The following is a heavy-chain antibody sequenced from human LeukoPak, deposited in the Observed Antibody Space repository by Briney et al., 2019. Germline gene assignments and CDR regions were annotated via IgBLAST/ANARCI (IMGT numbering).Heavy chain of an antibody. Sequence: GASVKVSCKASRYTFTSYYMHWVRQAPGQGLEWMGIINPSGGSTSYAQKFQGRVTMTRDTSTSTVYMELSSLRSEDTAVYYCARPTYSSGWYNTAFDYWGQGTLVTVSS. J-gene: IGHJ4*02. D-gene: IGHD6-19*01. CDR2: INPSGGST. V-gene: IGHV1-46*01. CDR1: RYTFTSYY. CDR3: ARPTYSSGWYNTAFDY.